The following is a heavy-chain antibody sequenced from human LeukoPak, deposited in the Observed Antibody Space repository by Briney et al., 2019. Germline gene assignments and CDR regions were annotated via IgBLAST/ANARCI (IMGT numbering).Heavy chain of an antibody. CDR1: GYAFTGYY. Sequence: ASVKVSCKASGYAFTGYYMHWVRQAPGQGLEWMGWISGYNGKTKYAQRFQGRVTMTTDTSTKTAYMEVRSLRSDDTAVYYCARDDYGDYVSYFLHWGQGTLVIVSS. CDR2: ISGYNGKT. D-gene: IGHD4-17*01. V-gene: IGHV1-18*04. CDR3: ARDDYGDYVSYFLH. J-gene: IGHJ1*01.